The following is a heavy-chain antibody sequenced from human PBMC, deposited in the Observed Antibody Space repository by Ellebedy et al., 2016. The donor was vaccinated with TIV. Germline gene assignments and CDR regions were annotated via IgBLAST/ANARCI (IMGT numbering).Heavy chain of an antibody. CDR2: MNPNSGNT. V-gene: IGHV1-8*02. D-gene: IGHD5-12*01. Sequence: ASVKVSCKASGYTFTGYYMHWVRQVPGQGLEWMGWMNPNSGNTGYAQKFQGRVTMTRNTSISTAYMELSSLRSEDTAVYYCALADIVAVFDLWGRGTLVTVSS. CDR3: ALADIVAVFDL. CDR1: GYTFTGYY. J-gene: IGHJ2*01.